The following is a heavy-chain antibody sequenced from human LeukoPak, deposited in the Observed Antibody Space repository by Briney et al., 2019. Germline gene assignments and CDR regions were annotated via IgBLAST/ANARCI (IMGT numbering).Heavy chain of an antibody. D-gene: IGHD2-2*01. CDR2: IHPGDSET. CDR3: ARHSLGMPVGGPKNYYYAMDV. CDR1: EYHFTSYW. V-gene: IGHV5-51*01. Sequence: GESLKISCKASEYHFTSYWIGWLRQMPGKGLEWMGIIHPGDSETRYSPSFQGQVIISADKSINTAYVQWSSLKASDTARYYCARHSLGMPVGGPKNYYYAMDVWGQGTTVTVSS. J-gene: IGHJ6*02.